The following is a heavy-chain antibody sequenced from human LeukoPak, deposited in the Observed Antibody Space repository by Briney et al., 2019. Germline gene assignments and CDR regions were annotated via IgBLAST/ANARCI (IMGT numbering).Heavy chain of an antibody. Sequence: GGSLRLSCAASGFTVSSNYMSWVRQAPGKALEWVSTISGSGRDTFYADSVKGRFTISRDNSKNTLYLQTNSLRAEDTAVYYCETYDRGAFDIWGQGTMVTVSS. CDR2: ISGSGRDT. V-gene: IGHV3-23*01. D-gene: IGHD3-22*01. J-gene: IGHJ3*02. CDR1: GFTVSSNY. CDR3: ETYDRGAFDI.